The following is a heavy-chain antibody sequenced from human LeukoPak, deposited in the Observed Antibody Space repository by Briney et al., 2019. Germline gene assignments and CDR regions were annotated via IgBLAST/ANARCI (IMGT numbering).Heavy chain of an antibody. CDR1: GYTFTSYG. D-gene: IGHD3-22*01. J-gene: IGHJ4*02. V-gene: IGHV1-18*01. CDR2: ISAYNGNT. CDR3: ARGNGGYHDSSGSFDY. Sequence: GASVKVSCKASGYTFTSYGISWVRQAPGQGLEWMGWISAYNGNTNYAQKLQGRVTMTTDTSTSTAYMELRSLRSDDTAVYYCARGNGGYHDSSGSFDYWGQGTLVTVSS.